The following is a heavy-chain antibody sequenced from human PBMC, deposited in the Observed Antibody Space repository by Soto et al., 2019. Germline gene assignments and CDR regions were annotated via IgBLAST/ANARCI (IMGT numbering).Heavy chain of an antibody. CDR3: ARDPGWTNIAQWPYYIDY. Sequence: SGGSLRLSCAASGFTFSSYAMHWVRQAPGKGLEWVAVISYDGSNKYYADSVKGRFTISRDNSKNTLYLQMNSLRAEDTAVYYCARDPGWTNIAQWPYYIDYWGQGSLDTVSS. J-gene: IGHJ4*02. V-gene: IGHV3-30-3*01. CDR1: GFTFSSYA. D-gene: IGHD2-15*01. CDR2: ISYDGSNK.